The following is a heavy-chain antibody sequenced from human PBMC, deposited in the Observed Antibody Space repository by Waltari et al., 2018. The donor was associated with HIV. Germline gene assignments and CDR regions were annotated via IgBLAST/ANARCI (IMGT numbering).Heavy chain of an antibody. D-gene: IGHD2-8*01. CDR2: VSYDGTTK. Sequence: QAQLLEAGGAVVRPGRSLRHPCAAPVRALNAPVGAWVRQAPGKGLDGVAAVSYDGTTKFYGDSVNGRFTISRDNSKSTVYLQMNSLRPEDTAMYYCAKGHCTPAGCTSCPLHWGRGTQVTVSS. J-gene: IGHJ4*02. CDR3: AKGHCTPAGCTSCPLH. CDR1: VRALNAPV. V-gene: IGHV3-30*18.